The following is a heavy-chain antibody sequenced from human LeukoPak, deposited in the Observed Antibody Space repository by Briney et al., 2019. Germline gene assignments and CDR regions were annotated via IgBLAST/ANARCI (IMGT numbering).Heavy chain of an antibody. CDR2: IIPIFGTA. J-gene: IGHJ5*02. V-gene: IGHV1-69*13. Sequence: SVKVSCKASGGTFSSYAISWVRQAPGQGLEWMGGIIPIFGTADYAQKFQGRVTITADESTSTAYMELSSLRSEDTAVYYCARGTYSNYEGWLDPWGQGTLVTVSS. CDR1: GGTFSSYA. CDR3: ARGTYSNYEGWLDP. D-gene: IGHD4-11*01.